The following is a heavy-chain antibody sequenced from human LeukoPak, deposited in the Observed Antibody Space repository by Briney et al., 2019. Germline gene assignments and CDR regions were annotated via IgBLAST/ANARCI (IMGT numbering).Heavy chain of an antibody. V-gene: IGHV3-11*06. CDR1: GFTFSDYY. CDR3: ARASASYFDY. CDR2: ISSSSSRYT. Sequence: GWSLRLSCAACGFTFSDYYMSWIRPDPGKGLEWVSYISSSSSRYTNYADSVKCRFTISRDNAKTSVYLQLNSLRAEDTAVYYCARASASYFDYWGQGTLVTVSS. J-gene: IGHJ4*02.